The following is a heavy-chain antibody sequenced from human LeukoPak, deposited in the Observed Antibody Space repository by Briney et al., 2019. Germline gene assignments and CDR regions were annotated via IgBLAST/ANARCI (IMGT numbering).Heavy chain of an antibody. CDR2: IYTSGST. J-gene: IGHJ6*03. Sequence: SETLSLTCAAYGGSFSGYYWSWIRQPAGKGLEWIGRIYTSGSTNYNPSLKSRVTISVDTSKNQFSLKLSSVTAADTAVYYCARARYSYGFAYYYYYYYMDVWGKGTTVTISS. CDR1: GGSFSGYY. D-gene: IGHD5-18*01. CDR3: ARARYSYGFAYYYYYYYMDV. V-gene: IGHV4-59*10.